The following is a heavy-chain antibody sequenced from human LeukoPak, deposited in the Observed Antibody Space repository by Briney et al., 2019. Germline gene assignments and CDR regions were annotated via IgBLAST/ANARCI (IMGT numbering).Heavy chain of an antibody. CDR3: ARDLGYSNYVGGDYYYYMDV. J-gene: IGHJ6*03. V-gene: IGHV1-2*02. Sequence: GASVKVSCKASGYTFTGFYMHWVRQAPGQGLEWMGWINPNSGDTNYVQKFQGRVTMTRDTSISTAYMELSRLRSDDTAVYYCARDLGYSNYVGGDYYYYMDVWGKGTTVTVSS. D-gene: IGHD4-11*01. CDR2: INPNSGDT. CDR1: GYTFTGFY.